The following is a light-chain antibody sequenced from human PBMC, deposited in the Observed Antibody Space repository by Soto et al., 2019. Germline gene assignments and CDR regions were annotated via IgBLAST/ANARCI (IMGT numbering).Light chain of an antibody. Sequence: QSVLTQPRSVSGSPGQSVTISCTGTSSDVGGYNYVSWYQHHPGKAPKLMIYDVSERPSGVPDRFSGSKSGNTASLTISGLQAEDEAEYYCCSYGGSYALYVFGTGTKLTVL. CDR3: CSYGGSYALYV. V-gene: IGLV2-11*01. J-gene: IGLJ1*01. CDR2: DVS. CDR1: SSDVGGYNY.